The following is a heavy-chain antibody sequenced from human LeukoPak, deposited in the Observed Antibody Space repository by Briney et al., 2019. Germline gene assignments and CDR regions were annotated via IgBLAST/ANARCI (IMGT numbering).Heavy chain of an antibody. CDR3: ARRKYYYDSSGYYNLFDP. V-gene: IGHV4-39*01. CDR1: GGSISSYY. Sequence: PSETLSLTCTVSGGSISSYYWSWIRQPPGKGLEWIGSIYYSGSTYYNPSLKSRVAISVDTSKNQFSLKLSSVTAADTAVYYCARRKYYYDSSGYYNLFDPWGQGTLVTVSS. CDR2: IYYSGST. D-gene: IGHD3-22*01. J-gene: IGHJ5*02.